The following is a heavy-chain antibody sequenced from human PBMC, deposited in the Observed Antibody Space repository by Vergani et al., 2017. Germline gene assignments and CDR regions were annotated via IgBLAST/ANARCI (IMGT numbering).Heavy chain of an antibody. CDR3: ARHRGWGLVVVAATPWYYYYGMDV. Sequence: EVQLVQSGAEVKKPGESLKISCKGSGYSFTSYWIGWLRQMPGKGLEWMGIIYPGDSDTRYSPSFQGQVTISADKSISTAYLQWSSLKASDTAMYYCARHRGWGLVVVAATPWYYYYGMDVWGQGTTVTVS. CDR2: IYPGDSDT. J-gene: IGHJ6*02. V-gene: IGHV5-51*01. CDR1: GYSFTSYW. D-gene: IGHD2-15*01.